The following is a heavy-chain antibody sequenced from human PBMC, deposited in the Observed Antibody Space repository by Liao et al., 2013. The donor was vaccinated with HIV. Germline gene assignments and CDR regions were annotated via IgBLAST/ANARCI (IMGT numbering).Heavy chain of an antibody. J-gene: IGHJ2*01. D-gene: IGHD1-26*01. CDR2: IYVSGST. Sequence: QLQLQESGPGLVRPSETLSLTCTVSGGSISSSSYYWSWIRQPAGKAVEWIGRIYVSGSTSYNPSLKSRVTLSVDTSKNQFSLKLSSVTAADTAVYYCARVQWEPAPNWYSDLWGRGTLVIVSS. CDR1: GGSISSSSYY. CDR3: ARVQWEPAPNWYSDL. V-gene: IGHV4-61*02.